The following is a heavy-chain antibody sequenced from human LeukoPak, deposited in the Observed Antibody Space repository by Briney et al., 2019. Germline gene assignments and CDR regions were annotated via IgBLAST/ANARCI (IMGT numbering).Heavy chain of an antibody. J-gene: IGHJ4*02. Sequence: SETLSLTCTVSGGSISSYYWSWIRQPAGKGLEWIGHIYASGNTNYNASLKSRVTMSVDTSKNQFSLILSSVTAADTAVYYCARDRSSSWLYFFDYWGLGTLVTVSS. D-gene: IGHD6-13*01. CDR1: GGSISSYY. CDR2: IYASGNT. V-gene: IGHV4-4*07. CDR3: ARDRSSSWLYFFDY.